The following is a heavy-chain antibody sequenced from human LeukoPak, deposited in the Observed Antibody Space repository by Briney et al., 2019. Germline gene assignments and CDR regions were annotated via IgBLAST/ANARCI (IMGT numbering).Heavy chain of an antibody. CDR2: INPNSGGT. CDR3: ARGPRGPAGYFDY. V-gene: IGHV1-2*04. D-gene: IGHD6-13*01. CDR1: GYTFTGYY. J-gene: IGHJ4*02. Sequence: ASVKVSCKASGYTFTGYYMHWVRQAPGQGLEWMGSINPNSGGTNYAQKFQGWVTMTRDTSISTAYMELSRLRSDDTAVYYCARGPRGPAGYFDYWGQGTLVAVSS.